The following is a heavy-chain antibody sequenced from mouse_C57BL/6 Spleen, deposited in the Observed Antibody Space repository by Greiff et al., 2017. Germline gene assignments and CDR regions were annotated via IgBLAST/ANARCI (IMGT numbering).Heavy chain of an antibody. V-gene: IGHV1-64*01. D-gene: IGHD3-1*01. J-gene: IGHJ4*01. CDR2: IHPNSGST. CDR3: AREGGVARDYYAMDY. Sequence: QVQLQQPGAELVKPGASVKLSCKASGYTFTSYWMHWVKQRPGQGLEWIGMIHPNSGSTNYNEKFKSKATLTVDKSSSTAYMQLSSLTSETAAVYYYAREGGVARDYYAMDYWGQGTSVTVSS. CDR1: GYTFTSYW.